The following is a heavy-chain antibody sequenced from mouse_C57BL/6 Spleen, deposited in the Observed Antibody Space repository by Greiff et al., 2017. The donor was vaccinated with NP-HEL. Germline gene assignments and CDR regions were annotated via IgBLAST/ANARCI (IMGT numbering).Heavy chain of an antibody. V-gene: IGHV1-62-2*01. Sequence: QVQLKQSGAELVKPGASVKLSCKASGYTFTEYTIHWVKQRSGQGLEWIGWFYPGSGSIKYNEKFKDKATLTADKSSSTVSMELSRLTAEDSAVYFCARHHDALYCGSSKAWFAYWGQGTLVTVSA. CDR1: GYTFTEYT. CDR2: FYPGSGSI. CDR3: ARHHDALYCGSSKAWFAY. J-gene: IGHJ3*01. D-gene: IGHD1-1*01.